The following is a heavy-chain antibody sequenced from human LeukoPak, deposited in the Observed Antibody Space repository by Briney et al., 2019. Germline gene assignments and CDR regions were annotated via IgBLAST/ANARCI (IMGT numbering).Heavy chain of an antibody. V-gene: IGHV3-11*01. J-gene: IGHJ4*02. Sequence: GGSLRLSCAASGFTFSDYYMSWIRQAPGKGLEWVSYISSSGSTIYYADSVKGRFTISRDNSKNTLYLQMNSLRAEDTAVYYCAKDLAAVAGTLTTDYWGQGTLVTVSS. CDR2: ISSSGSTI. D-gene: IGHD6-19*01. CDR1: GFTFSDYY. CDR3: AKDLAAVAGTLTTDY.